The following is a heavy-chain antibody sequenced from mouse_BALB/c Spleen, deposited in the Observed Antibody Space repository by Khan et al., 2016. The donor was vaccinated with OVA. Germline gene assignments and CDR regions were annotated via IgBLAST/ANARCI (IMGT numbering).Heavy chain of an antibody. Sequence: QVRLQQSGAELVKAGASVKMSCKASGYTFTSYWMHWVKQRLGQGLEWFAETNPTNGRTYYNEKFKSKATLTVDNSSSTAYMLISVPTFEDSAVYYCARIKKIVATYFDYWGQDTTLTVSS. CDR1: GYTFTSYW. CDR2: TNPTNGRT. J-gene: IGHJ2*01. CDR3: ARIKKIVATYFDY. D-gene: IGHD1-1*01. V-gene: IGHV1S81*02.